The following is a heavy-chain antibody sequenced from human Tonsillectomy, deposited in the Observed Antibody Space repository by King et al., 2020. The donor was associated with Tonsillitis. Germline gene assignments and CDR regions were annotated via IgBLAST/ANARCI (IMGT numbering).Heavy chain of an antibody. CDR1: GFSISDNY. V-gene: IGHV3-66*01. D-gene: IGHD2-15*01. Sequence: VQLVESGGGVVRPGGSLRLFCAISGFSISDNYMSWVRQFPGEGLDWVSLIYKGGTADYADSVKGRFIVSKDNSKNKVFLQMNSMRVADTALYFCAGVYCSAGSCSSDSWGQGTLVTVSS. CDR2: IYKGGTA. J-gene: IGHJ5*01. CDR3: AGVYCSAGSCSSDS.